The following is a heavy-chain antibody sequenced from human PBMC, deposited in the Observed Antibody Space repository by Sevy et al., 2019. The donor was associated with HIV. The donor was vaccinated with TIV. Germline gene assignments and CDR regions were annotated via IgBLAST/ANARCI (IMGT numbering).Heavy chain of an antibody. D-gene: IGHD6-13*01. Sequence: GGSLRLSCAASGFPFSNYEMNWVRQAPGKGLEWVAFISTSVSRVFYADSVKGRFTISRDNARNLLYLQMDNLRVDDTALYYCVRDIPVAAVDYWGQGTPVTVSS. V-gene: IGHV3-48*03. CDR2: ISTSVSRV. CDR3: VRDIPVAAVDY. J-gene: IGHJ4*02. CDR1: GFPFSNYE.